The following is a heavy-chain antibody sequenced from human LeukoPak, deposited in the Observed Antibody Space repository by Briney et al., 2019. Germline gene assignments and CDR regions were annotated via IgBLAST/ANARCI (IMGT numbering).Heavy chain of an antibody. CDR2: IKQDGSEK. CDR3: ARDASALY. Sequence: GGSLRLSCAASGFSFSSNWMSWVRQAPGKGLEWVANIKQDGSEKYYLDSVKGRFTISRDNARDSLYLQMNSLRDDDTSVYFCARDASALYWGRGTLVTVSS. D-gene: IGHD6-19*01. V-gene: IGHV3-7*01. J-gene: IGHJ4*02. CDR1: GFSFSSNW.